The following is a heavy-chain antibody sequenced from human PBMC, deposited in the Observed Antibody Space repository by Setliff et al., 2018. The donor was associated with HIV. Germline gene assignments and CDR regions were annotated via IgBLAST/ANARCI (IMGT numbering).Heavy chain of an antibody. CDR1: GAPVSSGRYY. V-gene: IGHV4-39*07. J-gene: IGHJ6*03. Sequence: SETLSLTCSVSGAPVSSGRYYWGWIRQPPGKGLEWIATIHYTGRTNYNPSLKSRVTLSVDTSKNQFSLKVTSVTAADTAVYYCAREIQFSATTYYYYYMDDWGRGTTVTVSS. CDR3: AREIQFSATTYYYYYMDD. CDR2: IHYTGRT. D-gene: IGHD5-18*01.